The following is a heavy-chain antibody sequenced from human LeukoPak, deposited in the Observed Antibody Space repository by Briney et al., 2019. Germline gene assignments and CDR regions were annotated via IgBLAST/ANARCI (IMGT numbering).Heavy chain of an antibody. J-gene: IGHJ4*02. CDR3: VRGAVTGQQCDN. CDR2: ITSDGYTT. D-gene: IGHD2-21*02. Sequence: GGSLRLSCAASGFSFSNHWMHWVRHVPGEGLVWVSRITSDGYTTNYADSVKGRFTISRDNAKNTLYPQMNSLRDEDTAVYYCVRGAVTGQQCDNWGQGTLVTVSS. CDR1: GFSFSNHW. V-gene: IGHV3-74*01.